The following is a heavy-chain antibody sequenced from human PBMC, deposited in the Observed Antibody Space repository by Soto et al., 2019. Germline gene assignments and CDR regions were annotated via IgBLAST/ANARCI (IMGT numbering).Heavy chain of an antibody. J-gene: IGHJ3*02. D-gene: IGHD2-15*01. CDR2: IIPIFGTA. CDR1: GGTFSSYA. CDR3: ARDLFGDGEYCSGGSCHKGAFDI. Sequence: GASVKVSCKASGGTFSSYAISWVRQAPGQGLEWMGGIIPIFGTANYAQKFQGRVTITADESTSTAYMELSSLRSEETAVYYCARDLFGDGEYCSGGSCHKGAFDIWGQGTMVTVSS. V-gene: IGHV1-69*13.